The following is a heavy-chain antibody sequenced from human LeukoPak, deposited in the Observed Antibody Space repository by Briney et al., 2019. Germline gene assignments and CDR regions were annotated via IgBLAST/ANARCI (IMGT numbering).Heavy chain of an antibody. CDR3: AGGGYYYGSGSYFYWFDP. D-gene: IGHD3-10*01. J-gene: IGHJ5*02. V-gene: IGHV4-4*02. CDR1: GGSISSINW. Sequence: SETLSLTCAVSGGSISSINWWSWVRQPPGKGREWIGEIYHSGSTNYNPSLKSRVTISVDTSKNQSSLKLSSVTAADTAVYYCAGGGYYYGSGSYFYWFDPWGQGTLVTVSS. CDR2: IYHSGST.